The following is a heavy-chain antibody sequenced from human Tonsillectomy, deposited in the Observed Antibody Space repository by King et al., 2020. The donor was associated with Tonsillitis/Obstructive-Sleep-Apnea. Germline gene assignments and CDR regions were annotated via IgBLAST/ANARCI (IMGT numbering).Heavy chain of an antibody. CDR1: GGSISSYY. CDR2: IYYTGGT. Sequence: VQLQESGPGLVKPSETLSLTCTVSGGSISSYYWSWIRQPPGKGLECIGYIYYTGGTNYNPSLKSRVTISVDTSKNQFSLKLSSVTAADTAVYYCAREGAVMNAFDIWGQGTMVTVSS. CDR3: AREGAVMNAFDI. D-gene: IGHD2-8*01. V-gene: IGHV4-59*01. J-gene: IGHJ3*02.